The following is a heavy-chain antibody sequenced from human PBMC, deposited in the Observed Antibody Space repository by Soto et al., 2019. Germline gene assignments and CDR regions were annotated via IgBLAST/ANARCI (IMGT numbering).Heavy chain of an antibody. CDR2: ISSSGTTI. CDR1: GFTFNDYY. V-gene: IGHV3-11*01. D-gene: IGHD3-16*01. J-gene: IGHJ6*02. Sequence: VGSLRLSCAASGFTFNDYYMSWIRQAPGKGLEWVSYISSSGTTIYYADSVKGRFTISRDNARNSLFLQMSSLRAGDTAVYYCAKGYVWGSSPPSMDVWGHGTTVTVSS. CDR3: AKGYVWGSSPPSMDV.